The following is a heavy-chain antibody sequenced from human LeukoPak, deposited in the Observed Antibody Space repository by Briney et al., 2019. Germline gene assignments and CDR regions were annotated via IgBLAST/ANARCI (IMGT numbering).Heavy chain of an antibody. CDR1: GGTFSSYA. V-gene: IGHV1-69*06. CDR3: AKSRELSLYYFDY. Sequence: SVTVSCKASGGTFSSYAISWVRQAPGRGLEWMGGIIPIFGTANYAQKFQGRVTITAAKSTSTAYMELSSLRSEDTAVYYCAKSRELSLYYFDYWGQGTLVTVSS. CDR2: IIPIFGTA. J-gene: IGHJ4*02. D-gene: IGHD3-16*02.